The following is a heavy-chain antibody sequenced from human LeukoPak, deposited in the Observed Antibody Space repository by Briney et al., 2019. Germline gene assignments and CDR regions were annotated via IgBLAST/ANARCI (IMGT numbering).Heavy chain of an antibody. CDR2: IIANGGSA. CDR3: AKIMGSRHC. Sequence: PSETLSLTCTVSGGSISSGDFYWSWVRQAPGKGLEWVSGIIANGGSAYYADSVKGRFTISRDNSKNTLYLQMNSLRAEDTAVYYCAKIMGSRHCWGQGTLVTVSS. J-gene: IGHJ4*02. V-gene: IGHV3-23*01. CDR1: GGSISSGD. D-gene: IGHD3-10*01.